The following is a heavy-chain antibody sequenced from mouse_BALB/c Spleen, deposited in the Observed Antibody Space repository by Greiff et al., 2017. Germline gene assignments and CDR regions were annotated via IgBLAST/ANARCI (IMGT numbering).Heavy chain of an antibody. CDR3: AREGDGSTQFAY. D-gene: IGHD1-1*01. CDR2: IYPGDGDT. Sequence: QVQLQQSGPELVKPGASVKISCKASGYAFSSSWMNWVKQRPGQGLEWIGRIYPGDGDTNYNGKFKGKATLTADKSSSTAYMQLSSLTSVDSAVYFCAREGDGSTQFAYWGQGTLVTVSA. J-gene: IGHJ3*01. CDR1: GYAFSSSW. V-gene: IGHV1-82*01.